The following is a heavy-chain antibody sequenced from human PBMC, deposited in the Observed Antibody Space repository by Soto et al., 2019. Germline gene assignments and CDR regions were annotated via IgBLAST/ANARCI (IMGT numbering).Heavy chain of an antibody. V-gene: IGHV3-23*01. CDR1: GFTFSSYA. CDR3: AKDGPRGIDSSGWYNY. CDR2: ISGSGGST. D-gene: IGHD6-19*01. Sequence: EGSLRLSCAASGFTFSSYAMSWVRQAPGKGLEWVSAISGSGGSTYYADSVKGRFTISRDNSKNTLYLQMNSLRAEDTAVYYCAKDGPRGIDSSGWYNYWGQGTLVTVSS. J-gene: IGHJ4*02.